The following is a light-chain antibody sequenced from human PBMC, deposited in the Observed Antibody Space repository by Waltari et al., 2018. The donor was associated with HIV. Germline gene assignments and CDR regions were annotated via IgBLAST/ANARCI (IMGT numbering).Light chain of an antibody. CDR1: SSNIGNNY. Sequence: SVLTQPPSVSAAPGQKVTISCPGSSSNIGNNYVSWYQQIPGTAPRLVMYEINDRPSGIPDRFSGSKSGTSATLGITGPQTGDEADYYCGTWDSSLSAVVFGGGTKLTVL. V-gene: IGLV1-51*02. CDR2: EIN. CDR3: GTWDSSLSAVV. J-gene: IGLJ2*01.